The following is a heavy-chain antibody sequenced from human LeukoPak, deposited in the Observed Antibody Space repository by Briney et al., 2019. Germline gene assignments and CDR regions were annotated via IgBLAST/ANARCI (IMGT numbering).Heavy chain of an antibody. J-gene: IGHJ4*02. CDR1: GFTVAANY. Sequence: GGSLRLSCSVSGFTVAANYMTWVRQAPGEELEWVSVFYSGGSAYYADSVKGRFTISRDLSTNTLFLQMISLRAEDTAVYYCATPGGSGDYPYPTYFNYWGQGTLITVSS. CDR3: ATPGGSGDYPYPTYFNY. CDR2: FYSGGSA. D-gene: IGHD3-10*01. V-gene: IGHV3-53*01.